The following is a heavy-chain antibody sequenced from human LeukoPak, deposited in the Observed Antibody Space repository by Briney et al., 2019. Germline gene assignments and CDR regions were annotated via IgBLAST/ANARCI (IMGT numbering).Heavy chain of an antibody. Sequence: GRSLRLSCAASGFTFSSYAMHWVRQAPGEGLEWVAVIWGGGDNKYYADSVKGRFTISRDNSKNTLYLEMNSLRAEDTAVYYCAKEGDFWSGYYGDWGQDPWSPSPQ. CDR1: GFTFSSYA. V-gene: IGHV3-30*18. CDR2: IWGGGDNK. J-gene: IGHJ4*01. CDR3: AKEGDFWSGYYGD. D-gene: IGHD3-3*01.